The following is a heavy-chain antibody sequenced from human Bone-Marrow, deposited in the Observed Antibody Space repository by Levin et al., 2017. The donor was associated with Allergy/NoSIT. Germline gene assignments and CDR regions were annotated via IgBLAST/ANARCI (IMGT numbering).Heavy chain of an antibody. J-gene: IGHJ4*02. CDR2: ISGSGSTI. Sequence: GGSLRLSCAASGFNFNTYSMNWVRQAPGKGLEWISLISGSGSTIYYADSVKGRFTISRDNAKNSLSLQMNSLKVEDTAVYYCSRGGYNHVFDYWGQGTLVTVS. V-gene: IGHV3-48*01. CDR1: GFNFNTYS. D-gene: IGHD5-24*01. CDR3: SRGGYNHVFDY.